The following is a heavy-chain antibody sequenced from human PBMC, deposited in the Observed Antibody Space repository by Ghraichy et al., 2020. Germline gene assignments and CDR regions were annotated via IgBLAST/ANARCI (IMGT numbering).Heavy chain of an antibody. D-gene: IGHD3-10*01. J-gene: IGHJ5*02. CDR2: ISSSGVHI. CDR1: GFTFSSYS. V-gene: IGHV3-21*01. CDR3: ARVAGFSSSWFGGAGWLDP. Sequence: GGSLRLSCAGSGFTFSSYSLNWVRQAPGKGLEWVSSISSSGVHIYYAESVRGLFTVSRDNAKNTLSLEMNSLRAEDTAVYYCARVAGFSSSWFGGAGWLDPWGQGTPVTVSS.